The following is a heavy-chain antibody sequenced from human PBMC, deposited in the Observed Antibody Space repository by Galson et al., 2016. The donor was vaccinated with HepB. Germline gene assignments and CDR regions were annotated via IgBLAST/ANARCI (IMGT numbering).Heavy chain of an antibody. Sequence: SLRLSCAASGFTFSSYAMNWVRQAPGKGLEWVSSISGSGVNTYYADSVKGRFTISRDNSKSTLYLQMNSLRAEDTAVYYCAKKRSKQWLEPFDYGGQGTLVTVSS. CDR2: ISGSGVNT. D-gene: IGHD6-19*01. CDR3: AKKRSKQWLEPFDY. J-gene: IGHJ4*02. V-gene: IGHV3-23*01. CDR1: GFTFSSYA.